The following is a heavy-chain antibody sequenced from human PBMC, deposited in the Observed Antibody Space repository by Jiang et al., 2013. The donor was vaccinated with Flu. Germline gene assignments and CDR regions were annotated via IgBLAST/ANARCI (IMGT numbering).Heavy chain of an antibody. CDR3: ARDSDPLPQYCSGGSCYSGYFQH. J-gene: IGHJ1*01. D-gene: IGHD2-15*01. Sequence: PGKGLEWVAVISYDGSNKDYADSVKGRFTISRDNSKNTLYLQTNSLRAEDTAVYYCARDSDPLPQYCSGGSCYSGYFQHWGQGTLVTVSS. V-gene: IGHV3-30*04. CDR2: ISYDGSNK.